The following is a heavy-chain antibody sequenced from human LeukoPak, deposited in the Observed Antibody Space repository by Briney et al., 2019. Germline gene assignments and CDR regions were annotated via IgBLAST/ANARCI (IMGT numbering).Heavy chain of an antibody. CDR1: GFAFSDYY. CDR2: ISGSGNSM. D-gene: IGHD6-19*01. J-gene: IGHJ4*02. CDR3: AREPRLAVY. Sequence: PGGSLRLSCAGSGFAFSDYYMTWIRQAPGRGLEFISYISGSGNSMVYADSVKGRFTISRDNAKNSLYLQMNSLRDEDTAVYYCAREPRLAVYWGQGTLVTVSS. V-gene: IGHV3-11*01.